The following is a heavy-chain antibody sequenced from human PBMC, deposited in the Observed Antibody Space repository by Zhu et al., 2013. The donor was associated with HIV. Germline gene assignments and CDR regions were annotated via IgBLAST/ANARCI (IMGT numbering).Heavy chain of an antibody. J-gene: IGHJ6*03. CDR3: AREQCSSTTCYQYMDV. D-gene: IGHD2-2*01. CDR1: GYTFTGYY. V-gene: IGHV1-2*02. CDR2: INPNSGGT. Sequence: GAEVKKPGASVKVSCKASGYTFTGYYMHWVRQAPGQGLEWMGWINPNSGGTNYAQKFQGRVTMTRDTSISTAYMELSRLRSDDTAVYYCAREQCSSTTCYQYMDVWGKGTTVTVSS.